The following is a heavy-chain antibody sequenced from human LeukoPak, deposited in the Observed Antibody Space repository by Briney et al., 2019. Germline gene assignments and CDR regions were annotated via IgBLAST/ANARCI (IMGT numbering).Heavy chain of an antibody. CDR3: ARRVPYSYGSGYMDV. D-gene: IGHD5-18*01. J-gene: IGHJ6*03. V-gene: IGHV4-4*09. CDR2: IYTSGST. CDR1: GGSISSYY. Sequence: PETLSLTCTVSGGSISSYYWSWIRQPPGKGLEWTGYIYTSGSTNYNPSLKSRVTISVDTSKNQFSLKLSSVTAADTAVYYCARRVPYSYGSGYMDVWGKGTTVTVSS.